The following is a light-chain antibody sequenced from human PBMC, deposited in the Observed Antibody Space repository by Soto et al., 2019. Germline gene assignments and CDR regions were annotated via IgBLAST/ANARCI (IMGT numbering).Light chain of an antibody. CDR1: QRVSRNY. V-gene: IGKV3-11*01. J-gene: IGKJ3*01. Sequence: EIVLTQSPGTLSLSPGERATLSCRASQRVSRNYLAWYQQKVGQPPRLLIYDASNRATGIPARFSGSGSGTDFTLTISSLETEDFAVYYCQERSNWPLVTFGPGTRVDV. CDR2: DAS. CDR3: QERSNWPLVT.